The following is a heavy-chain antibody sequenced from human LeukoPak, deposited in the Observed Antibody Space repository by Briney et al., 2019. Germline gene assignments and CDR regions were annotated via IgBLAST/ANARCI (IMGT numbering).Heavy chain of an antibody. Sequence: KSGGSLRLSCAVSGFPFTRFYMSWIRQAPGKGLKWISYIGLSGSPLDYADSVRGRFPTSRDNAKNSLYLEMNSLRPEDTAVYYCARKDFSSGSFSYWGQGTLVTVSS. CDR3: ARKDFSSGSFSY. CDR1: GFPFTRFY. V-gene: IGHV3-11*04. D-gene: IGHD3-22*01. J-gene: IGHJ4*02. CDR2: IGLSGSPL.